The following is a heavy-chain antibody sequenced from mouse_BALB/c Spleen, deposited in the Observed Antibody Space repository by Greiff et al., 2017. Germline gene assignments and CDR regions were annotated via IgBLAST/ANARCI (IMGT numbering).Heavy chain of an antibody. D-gene: IGHD3-1*01. Sequence: AQLQQSGAELVKPGASVKLSCKASGYTFTSYYMYWVKQRPGQGLEWIGEINPSNGGTNFNEKFKSKATLTVDKSSSTAYMQLSSLTSEDSAVYYCTRGHLYAMDYWGQGTSVTVSS. CDR3: TRGHLYAMDY. V-gene: IGHV1S81*02. J-gene: IGHJ4*01. CDR2: INPSNGGT. CDR1: GYTFTSYY.